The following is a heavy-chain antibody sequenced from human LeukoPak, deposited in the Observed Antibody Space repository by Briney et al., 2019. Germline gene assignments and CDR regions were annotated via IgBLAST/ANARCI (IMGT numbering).Heavy chain of an antibody. CDR1: GFTFSSYG. V-gene: IGHV3-30*03. Sequence: PGRSLRLSCAASGFTFSSYGMHWVRQAPGKGLEWVAVISYDGSNKYYADSVKGRFTISRDNSKNTLYLQMNSLRAEDTAVYYCARESGITGTTGEFDYWGQGTLVTVSS. CDR2: ISYDGSNK. J-gene: IGHJ4*02. CDR3: ARESGITGTTGEFDY. D-gene: IGHD1-7*01.